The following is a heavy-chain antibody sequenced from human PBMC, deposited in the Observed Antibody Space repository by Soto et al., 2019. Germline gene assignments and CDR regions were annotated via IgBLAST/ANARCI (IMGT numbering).Heavy chain of an antibody. CDR2: IIPFLGTP. CDR3: ARAVTGTSFSRPDDAFDI. V-gene: IGHV1-69*10. J-gene: IGHJ3*02. D-gene: IGHD1-7*01. CDR1: GGTFTSYA. Sequence: GASVKVSCQPSGGTFTSYAINWVRQAPGQALEWMGGIIPFLGTPNYAQKFQGRVTITADKLTKTAYMELSSLRSEDTAVYYCARAVTGTSFSRPDDAFDIWGQGTMVTVSS.